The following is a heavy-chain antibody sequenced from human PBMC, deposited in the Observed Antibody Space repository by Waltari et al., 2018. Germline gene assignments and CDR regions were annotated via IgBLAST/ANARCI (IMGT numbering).Heavy chain of an antibody. D-gene: IGHD7-27*01. CDR1: GFTFSTYV. Sequence: EVQLLESGGGLVQPGGSLRLSCAASGFTFSTYVMNWVRQAPGKGFEWVSSISDDGGIINYADSVKGRFTISRDNSKNTLYLQMNSLRAEDTAVYYCARGSGVDYWGQGTLVTISS. CDR3: ARGSGVDY. V-gene: IGHV3-23*01. J-gene: IGHJ4*02. CDR2: ISDDGGII.